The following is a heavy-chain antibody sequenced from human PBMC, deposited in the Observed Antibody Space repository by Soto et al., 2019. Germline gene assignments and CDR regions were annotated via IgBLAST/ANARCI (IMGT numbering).Heavy chain of an antibody. J-gene: IGHJ6*02. CDR3: AMVDVYVTPSPQDV. D-gene: IGHD3-16*01. Sequence: ASVKVSGKTSGYIFTSYGIGWALQAPGQGLERMGWINTYNGKTNYAQSLQGRVTLTTDTSTSTAYMELSSLLSNDTAIYYCAMVDVYVTPSPQDVWGQ. V-gene: IGHV1-18*01. CDR1: GYIFTSYG. CDR2: INTYNGKT.